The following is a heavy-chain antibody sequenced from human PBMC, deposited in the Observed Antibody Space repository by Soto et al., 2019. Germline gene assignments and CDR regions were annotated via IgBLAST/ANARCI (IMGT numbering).Heavy chain of an antibody. D-gene: IGHD3-16*01. V-gene: IGHV3-7*01. J-gene: IGHJ4*02. Sequence: EVQLVESGGGLVQPGGSLRISCKGSGFSFSSYWMSWVRQAPGKGLEGVASIKQDESEKYYVDSVKGRFTISRDNVDDSLFLHMNSLSAEDTAVYFCVRDVGFDYVNWGQGTLVTVSS. CDR1: GFSFSSYW. CDR3: VRDVGFDYVN. CDR2: IKQDESEK.